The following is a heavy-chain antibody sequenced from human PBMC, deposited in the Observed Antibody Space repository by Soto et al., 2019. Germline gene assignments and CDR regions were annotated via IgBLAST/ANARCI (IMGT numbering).Heavy chain of an antibody. CDR1: GFTFSNAW. D-gene: IGHD3-3*01. Sequence: GGSLRLSCAASGFTFSNAWMNWVRQAPGKGLEWVGRIKSKTDGGTTDYAAPVKGRFTISRDDSKNTLYLQMNSLKTEDTAVYYCTTDQEGYFYDFWSGFSAFDIWGQGTMVTVSS. V-gene: IGHV3-15*07. CDR2: IKSKTDGGTT. CDR3: TTDQEGYFYDFWSGFSAFDI. J-gene: IGHJ3*02.